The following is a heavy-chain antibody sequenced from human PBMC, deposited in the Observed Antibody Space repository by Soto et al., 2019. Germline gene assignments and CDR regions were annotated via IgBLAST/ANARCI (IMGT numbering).Heavy chain of an antibody. CDR2: IYYSENT. J-gene: IGHJ4*02. V-gene: IGHV4-59*01. Sequence: PSETLSLTCTVSGGSISSYYWGWIRQPPGKGLEWIGSIYYSENTHYNPSLKSRVTISVGTSMMQFSLNLDSVTAVYSCVYYCVRGGYVHAFDFWGQGALVTVSS. D-gene: IGHD5-12*01. CDR1: GGSISSYY. CDR3: VRGGYVHAFDF.